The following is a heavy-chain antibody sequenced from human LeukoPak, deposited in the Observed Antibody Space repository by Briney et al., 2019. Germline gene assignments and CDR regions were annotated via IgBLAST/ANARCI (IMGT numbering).Heavy chain of an antibody. CDR3: ARGYCSGGNCYYDN. D-gene: IGHD2-15*01. Sequence: SETLSLTCAVSGVSISDTKWWSWVRQPPGKGLEWIGYIYYSGSTNYNPSLKSRVTMSLDTSKNQFSLKVNSVTAADTAVYSCARGYCSGGNCYYDNWGQGTLVTVSS. CDR1: GVSISDTKW. V-gene: IGHV4-4*02. CDR2: IYYSGST. J-gene: IGHJ4*02.